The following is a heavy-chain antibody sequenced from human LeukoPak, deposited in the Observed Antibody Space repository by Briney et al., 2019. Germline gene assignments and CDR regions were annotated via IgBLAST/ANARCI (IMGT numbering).Heavy chain of an antibody. J-gene: IGHJ6*02. CDR1: GGSFSGYY. CDR3: ARHPVTTFYYYGMDV. V-gene: IGHV4-34*01. D-gene: IGHD4-17*01. CDR2: INHSGST. Sequence: SETLSLTCAVYGGSFSGYYWSWIRQPPGKGLEWIGEINHSGSTNYNPSLKSRVTISVDTSKNQFSLKLSSVTAADTAVYYCARHPVTTFYYYGMDVWGQGTTVAVSS.